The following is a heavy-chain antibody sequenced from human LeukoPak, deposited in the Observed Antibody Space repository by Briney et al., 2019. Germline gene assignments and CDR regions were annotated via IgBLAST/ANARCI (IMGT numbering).Heavy chain of an antibody. V-gene: IGHV1-24*01. Sequence: ASVKVSCKVSGYTLTELSMHWVRQAPGKGLEWMGGFDPEDGETIYAQKFQGRVTMTEDTSTDTAYMELSSLRSEDTAVYYCATIRSSQIFQGGNWFDPWGQGTLVTVSS. CDR2: FDPEDGET. CDR1: GYTLTELS. J-gene: IGHJ5*02. D-gene: IGHD6-6*01. CDR3: ATIRSSQIFQGGNWFDP.